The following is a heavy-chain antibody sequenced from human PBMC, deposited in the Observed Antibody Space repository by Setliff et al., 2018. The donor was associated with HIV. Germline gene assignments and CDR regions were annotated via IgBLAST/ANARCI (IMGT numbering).Heavy chain of an antibody. D-gene: IGHD3-10*01. Sequence: GGSLRLSCAASGFTFSNYVMNWVRQSPGKGLERVSTITSGGTTYYGDSVRGRFTISRDNSKNTLNFQMSSLRAEDTAVYYCASDFYDSGSYGHWGQGTLVTVSS. V-gene: IGHV3-23*01. CDR1: GFTFSNYV. J-gene: IGHJ4*02. CDR3: ASDFYDSGSYGH. CDR2: ITSGGTT.